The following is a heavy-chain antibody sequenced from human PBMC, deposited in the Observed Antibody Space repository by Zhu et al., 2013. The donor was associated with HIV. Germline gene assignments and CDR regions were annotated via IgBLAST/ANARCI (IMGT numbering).Heavy chain of an antibody. V-gene: IGHV1-8*01. Sequence: QVQLVQSGAEVKKPGASVKVSCKASGYTFTNYDINWVRQATGQGLEWMGWMNPNSGNTGYAQKLQGRVTMTRNTSISTAYMELSSLRSDDTAVYYCARGGSSDWLGRFDPWGQGTLVTVSS. D-gene: IGHD6-19*01. CDR2: MNPNSGNT. J-gene: IGHJ5*02. CDR3: ARGGSSDWLGRFDP. CDR1: GYTFTNYD.